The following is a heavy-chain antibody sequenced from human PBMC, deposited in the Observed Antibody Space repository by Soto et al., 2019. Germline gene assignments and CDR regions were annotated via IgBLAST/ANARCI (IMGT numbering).Heavy chain of an antibody. CDR2: ISYDGSNK. V-gene: IGHV3-30-3*01. D-gene: IGHD3-22*01. CDR3: ARDDYDSTGYSDY. Sequence: QVQLVESGGGVVQPGRSLRLSCAASGFTFSSYAMHWVRQAPGKGLEWVAVISYDGSNKYYADYVKGRFTISRDNSKNTLYLQMNSPSAEDTAVYYCARDDYDSTGYSDYWGQGTLVTVSS. CDR1: GFTFSSYA. J-gene: IGHJ4*02.